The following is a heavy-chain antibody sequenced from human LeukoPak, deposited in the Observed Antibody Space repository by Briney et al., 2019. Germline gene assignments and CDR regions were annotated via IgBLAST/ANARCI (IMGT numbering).Heavy chain of an antibody. D-gene: IGHD3-10*01. CDR1: GGSISRSSYY. CDR3: ARLTYYYGSGSY. Sequence: SETLSLTCTVSGGSISRSSYYWGWVSQPPGKGLAWIGSIYYSGSTYYNPSLKSRLTMSVDTSKNQFSLKLSSVTAADTAVYYCARLTYYYGSGSYWGQGTLVTVSS. CDR2: IYYSGST. V-gene: IGHV4-39*01. J-gene: IGHJ4*02.